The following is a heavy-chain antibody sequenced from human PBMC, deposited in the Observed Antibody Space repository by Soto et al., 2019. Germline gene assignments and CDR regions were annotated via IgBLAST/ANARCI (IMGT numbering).Heavy chain of an antibody. Sequence: QVQLQQWGAGLLKPSETLPLTCVVNGGSFSGYYWSWVRQPPGKGLEWIGEINHSGITDSSPSLKSRVTISVDASRSEFSLNLTSVTAADTAVYYCARGRSSVPDRRGIGYYGLDVWGQGTTVTVS. V-gene: IGHV4-34*01. CDR2: INHSGIT. D-gene: IGHD3-3*01. CDR3: ARGRSSVPDRRGIGYYGLDV. CDR1: GGSFSGYY. J-gene: IGHJ6*02.